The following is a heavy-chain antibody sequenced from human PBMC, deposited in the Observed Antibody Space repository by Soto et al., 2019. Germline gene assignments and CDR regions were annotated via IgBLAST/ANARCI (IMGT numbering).Heavy chain of an antibody. J-gene: IGHJ6*02. Sequence: PSETLSLTCTVSGGSISSGDYYWSRIRQPPGKGLDWIGEINHSGSTNYNPSLKSRVTISVDTSKNQFSLKLSSVTAADTAVYYCARGRAAAGYTLSVRLRYYGMDVWGQGTTVSVSS. CDR2: INHSGST. CDR3: ARGRAAAGYTLSVRLRYYGMDV. V-gene: IGHV4-39*07. CDR1: GGSISSGDYY. D-gene: IGHD6-13*01.